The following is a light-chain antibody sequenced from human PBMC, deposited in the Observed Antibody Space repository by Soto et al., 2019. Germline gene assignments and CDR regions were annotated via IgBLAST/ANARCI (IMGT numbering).Light chain of an antibody. J-gene: IGLJ1*01. CDR3: GTWHSDSYV. CDR1: NSNIGSND. CDR2: DNN. Sequence: QSVPTQPPSVSAAPGQKVTVPCSRCNSNIGSNDVCWYQQVPGTAPKVLIYDNNKRPSGIPDRFSGSKSGTSVTLGISGLQTGDEADYYCGTWHSDSYVFGSGTKVTVL. V-gene: IGLV1-51*01.